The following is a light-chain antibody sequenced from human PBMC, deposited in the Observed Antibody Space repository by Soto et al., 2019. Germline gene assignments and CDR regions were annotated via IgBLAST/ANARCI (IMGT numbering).Light chain of an antibody. CDR2: QDS. J-gene: IGLJ1*01. CDR1: KLGDKY. V-gene: IGLV3-1*01. Sequence: SYAMTQPPSVSVSPGQTASITCSGDKLGDKYACWYQQKPGQSPVLVIYQDSKRPSGIPERFSGSNSGNTATLTISGTQAMDEADYYCQTWDSSNYVFGTGTKV. CDR3: QTWDSSNYV.